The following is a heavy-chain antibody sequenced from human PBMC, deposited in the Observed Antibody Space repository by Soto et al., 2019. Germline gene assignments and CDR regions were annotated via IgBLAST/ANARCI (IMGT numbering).Heavy chain of an antibody. D-gene: IGHD3-9*01. CDR1: GFTFSSYA. J-gene: IGHJ4*01. V-gene: IGHV3-23*01. CDR2: ISGSGGST. Sequence: GGSLRLSCAASGFTFSSYAMSWVRQAPGKGLEWVSAISGSGGSTYYADSVKGRFTISRDNSKNTLYLQMNSLRAEDTAVYYCATGGSDYDILTGIPLGGYWGHGTLVTVSS. CDR3: ATGGSDYDILTGIPLGGY.